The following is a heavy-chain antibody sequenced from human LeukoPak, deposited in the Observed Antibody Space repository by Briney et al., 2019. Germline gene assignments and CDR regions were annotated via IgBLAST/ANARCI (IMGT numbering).Heavy chain of an antibody. CDR2: IYYSGST. CDR1: GGSISSSSYY. J-gene: IGHJ4*02. D-gene: IGHD2-2*01. CDR3: ASRGAHCSSTSCYGGGFDY. V-gene: IGHV4-39*07. Sequence: SETLSLTCTVSGGSISSSSYYWGWIRQPPGKGLEWIGSIYYSGSTYYNPSLKSRVTISVDTSKNQFSLKLSSVTAADTAVYYCASRGAHCSSTSCYGGGFDYWGQGTLVTVSS.